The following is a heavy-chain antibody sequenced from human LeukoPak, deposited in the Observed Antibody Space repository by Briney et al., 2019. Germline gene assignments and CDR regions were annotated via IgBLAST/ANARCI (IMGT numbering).Heavy chain of an antibody. CDR3: AKDRGWRTNPSSWYLV. J-gene: IGHJ4*02. CDR1: GFTFSSYS. CDR2: ISYDGSNK. D-gene: IGHD6-13*01. Sequence: GGSLRLSCAASGFTFSSYSMNWVRQAPGKGLEWVAVISYDGSNKYYADSVKGRFTISRDNSKNTLYLQMNSLRAEDTAVYYCAKDRGWRTNPSSWYLVWGQGTLVTVSS. V-gene: IGHV3-30*18.